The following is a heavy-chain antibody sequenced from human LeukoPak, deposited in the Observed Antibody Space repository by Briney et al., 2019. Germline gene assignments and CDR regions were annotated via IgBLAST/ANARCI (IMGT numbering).Heavy chain of an antibody. D-gene: IGHD5-12*01. CDR2: IHYTGST. Sequence: PSETLSLTCTVSGGSLNSYYWSWIRQPPGKGLECIGYIHYTGSTNYNPSLKSRVTISVDTSKNQFSLKLSSVTAADKAVYYCARSCRILDIVATIRARLGGNGFDIWGQGTMVTVSS. J-gene: IGHJ3*02. CDR3: ARSCRILDIVATIRARLGGNGFDI. V-gene: IGHV4-59*12. CDR1: GGSLNSYY.